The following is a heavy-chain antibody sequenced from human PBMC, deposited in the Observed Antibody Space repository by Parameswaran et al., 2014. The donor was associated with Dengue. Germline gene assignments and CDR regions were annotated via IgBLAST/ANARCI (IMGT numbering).Heavy chain of an antibody. D-gene: IGHD6-19*01. CDR2: INWNGGST. Sequence: GSLRLSCAASGFTFDDYGMSWVRQAPGKGLEWVSGINWNGGSTGYADSVKGRFTISRDNAKNSLYLQMNSLRAEDTALYHCARDGGEAVAGLYYYYGMDVWGQGTTVTVSS. V-gene: IGHV3-20*01. CDR1: GFTFDDYG. J-gene: IGHJ6*02. CDR3: ARDGGEAVAGLYYYYGMDV.